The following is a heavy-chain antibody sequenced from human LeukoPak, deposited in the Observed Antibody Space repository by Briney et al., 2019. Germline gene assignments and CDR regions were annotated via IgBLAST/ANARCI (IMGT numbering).Heavy chain of an antibody. CDR3: ARDWHYGSGQYYFGY. J-gene: IGHJ4*02. Sequence: RTSETLSLTCTVSGGSISSYYWSWIRQPPGKGLEWIGYIYYSGSTNYNPSLKSRVTISVDKSNNQFSLDLTSVTAADTAVYYCARDWHYGSGQYYFGYWGQGTLVTVSS. CDR1: GGSISSYY. V-gene: IGHV4-59*12. CDR2: IYYSGST. D-gene: IGHD3-10*01.